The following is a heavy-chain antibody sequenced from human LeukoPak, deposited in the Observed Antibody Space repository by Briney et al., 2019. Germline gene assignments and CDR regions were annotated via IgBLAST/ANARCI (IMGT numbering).Heavy chain of an antibody. CDR1: GFTFSSYA. CDR3: TRLGGGSPDLIIVPGANKLKWYDP. CDR2: VSGSGGST. Sequence: GGSLRLSCAASGFTFSSYAMSWVRQAPGKGLEWVSVVSGSGGSTSYVDSVKGRFTISRDNSKNTLYLQMNSLKTEDTALYRCTRLGGGSPDLIIVPGANKLKWYDPWGQGTLVTVSS. D-gene: IGHD2-2*01. J-gene: IGHJ5*02. V-gene: IGHV3-23*01.